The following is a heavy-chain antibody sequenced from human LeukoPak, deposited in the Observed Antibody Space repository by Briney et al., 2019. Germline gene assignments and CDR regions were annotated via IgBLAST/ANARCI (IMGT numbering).Heavy chain of an antibody. CDR3: AREEINCGGDCFYY. D-gene: IGHD2-21*01. CDR2: ISSSGGAI. V-gene: IGHV3-48*03. J-gene: IGHJ4*02. CDR1: GFTFSSYE. Sequence: PGGSLRLSCAASGFTFSSYEMNWVRQAPGKGLEWVSYISSSGGAIYYADSVKGRFTISRDNAKNSLYLQMNSLRAEDMAVYYCAREEINCGGDCFYYWGRGTLVTVSS.